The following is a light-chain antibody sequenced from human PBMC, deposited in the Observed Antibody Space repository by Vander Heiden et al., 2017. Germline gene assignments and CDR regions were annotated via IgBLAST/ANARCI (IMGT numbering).Light chain of an antibody. V-gene: IGKV1-5*03. CDR2: KAS. CDR1: QNIDSW. Sequence: DIHMTQSLSTLFASVRARVTITCRASQNIDSWLAWYQQKPGKAPKLLMYKASTLESGVPSRFGGGGSGTEYTLTISSLHPDDSATYYCQQYIQGWTFGQGTKVEIK. J-gene: IGKJ1*01. CDR3: QQYIQGWT.